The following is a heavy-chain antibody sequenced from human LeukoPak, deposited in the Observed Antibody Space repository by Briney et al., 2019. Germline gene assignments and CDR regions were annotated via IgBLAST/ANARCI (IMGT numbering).Heavy chain of an antibody. V-gene: IGHV3-7*01. J-gene: IGHJ4*02. CDR1: GFTFSSYW. CDR2: IKQDGSEK. D-gene: IGHD3-10*01. Sequence: TGGSLRLSCAASGFTFSSYWMSWVRQAPAKGLEWVANIKQDGSEKYYVDSVKGRFTISRDNAKNSLYLQMNSLRAEDTAVYYCARLGITMVRGVFYYFDYWGQGTLVTVSS. CDR3: ARLGITMVRGVFYYFDY.